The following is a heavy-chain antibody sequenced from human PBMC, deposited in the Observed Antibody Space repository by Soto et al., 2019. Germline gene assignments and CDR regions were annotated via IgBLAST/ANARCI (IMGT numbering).Heavy chain of an antibody. D-gene: IGHD6-13*01. CDR3: ARTAAAGKYYNGMDV. CDR2: MNPNSANT. Sequence: ASVKVSCKASGYTFTSYDINWVRQATGQGLEWMGWMNPNSANTGYAQKFQGRVTMTRNTSISTAYMGLSSLRSEDTAMYYCARTAAAGKYYNGMDVWGQGTTVTVSS. J-gene: IGHJ6*02. V-gene: IGHV1-8*01. CDR1: GYTFTSYD.